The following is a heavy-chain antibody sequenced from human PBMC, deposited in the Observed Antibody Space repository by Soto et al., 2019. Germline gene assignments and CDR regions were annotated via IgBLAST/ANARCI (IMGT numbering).Heavy chain of an antibody. CDR3: AKPDSSSPNYYYYGMDV. CDR1: GFTFSSYA. D-gene: IGHD6-6*01. V-gene: IGHV3-23*01. CDR2: ISGSGGST. Sequence: GGSLRLSCAASGFTFSSYAMSWVRQAPGKGLEWVSAISGSGGSTYYADSVKGRFTISRDNSKNTLYLQMNSLRAEDTAVYYCAKPDSSSPNYYYYGMDVWGQGTTVTVSS. J-gene: IGHJ6*02.